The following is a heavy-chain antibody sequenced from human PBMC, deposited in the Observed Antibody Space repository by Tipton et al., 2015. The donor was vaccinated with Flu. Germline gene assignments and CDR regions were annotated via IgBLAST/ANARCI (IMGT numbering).Heavy chain of an antibody. CDR1: GGSLSSFY. CDR3: AREGRREQLALDY. CDR2: IYTSGST. D-gene: IGHD6-6*01. V-gene: IGHV4-4*07. Sequence: TLSLTCTVSGGSLSSFYWSWIRQPAGKGLEWIGRIYTSGSTKYNPSLKSRLSISVDTSKNQFSLKLSSVTAADTAVYYCAREGRREQLALDYWGQGTLVTVSS. J-gene: IGHJ4*02.